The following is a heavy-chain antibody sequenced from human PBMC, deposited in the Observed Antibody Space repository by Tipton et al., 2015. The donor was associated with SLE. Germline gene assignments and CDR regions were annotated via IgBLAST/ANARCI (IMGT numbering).Heavy chain of an antibody. CDR1: GFTFSSYG. CDR3: ARGGTISLEYFDL. V-gene: IGHV3-30*02. J-gene: IGHJ2*01. CDR2: IQYDGTNK. Sequence: SLRLSCAASGFTFSSYGIHWVRQAPGKGLEWVAFIQYDGTNKYFADSVKGRFTISRDNSNNTLYLQMNSLRSEDTAVYYCARGGTISLEYFDLWGRGTLVTVSS. D-gene: IGHD3-9*01.